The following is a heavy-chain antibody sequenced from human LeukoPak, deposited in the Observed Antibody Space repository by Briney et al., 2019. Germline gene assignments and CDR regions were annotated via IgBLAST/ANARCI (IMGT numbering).Heavy chain of an antibody. J-gene: IGHJ4*02. CDR2: ISSSSSYI. V-gene: IGHV3-21*04. D-gene: IGHD6-6*01. CDR1: GFTFSSYS. CDR3: AKGRRGYSSSSAFDY. Sequence: PGGSLRLSCAASGFTFSSYSMNWVRQAPGKGLEWVSSISSSSSYIYYADSVKGRFTISRDNAKNSLYLQMNSLRAEDMALYYCAKGRRGYSSSSAFDYWGQGTLVTVSS.